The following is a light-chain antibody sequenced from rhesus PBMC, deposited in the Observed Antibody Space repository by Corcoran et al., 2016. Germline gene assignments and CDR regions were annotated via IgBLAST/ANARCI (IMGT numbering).Light chain of an antibody. Sequence: QAAPTQSPSVSGSPGQSVTISCTGTSNDIGAYNRVSWYQQHPGKAPKLMIYEVTKRLSGVSDRFSGSKSANTASLAISGLQAGEDAVYFCCAYTSSSTYSFCSGTRLTVL. V-gene: IGLV2-13*03. CDR1: SNDIGAYNR. CDR2: EVT. CDR3: CAYTSSSTYS. J-gene: IGLJ1*01.